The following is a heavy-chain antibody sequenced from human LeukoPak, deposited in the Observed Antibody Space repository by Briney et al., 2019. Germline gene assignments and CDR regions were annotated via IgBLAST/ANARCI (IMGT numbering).Heavy chain of an antibody. Sequence: PSETLSLTCTVSSGSIGDHYWSWIRQSAEKGLEWIGRIHNSGSTNYSPSLKSRVTMSMDASKNRFSLKLSSVTAADTAVYYCARSSSGIAVAGLFEYWGQGTLVTVSS. CDR2: IHNSGST. D-gene: IGHD6-19*01. V-gene: IGHV4-4*07. CDR3: ARSSSGIAVAGLFEY. CDR1: SGSIGDHY. J-gene: IGHJ4*02.